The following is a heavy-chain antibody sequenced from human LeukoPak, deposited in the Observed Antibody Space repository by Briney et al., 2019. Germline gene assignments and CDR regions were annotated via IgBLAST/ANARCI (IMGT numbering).Heavy chain of an antibody. CDR2: IKQDGSEK. CDR3: ARVITVYNVYEEVAEYFQY. V-gene: IGHV3-7*01. D-gene: IGHD5/OR15-5a*01. J-gene: IGHJ1*01. Sequence: GGSLRLSCAASGFTFSSYWMSWVRLAPGKGLEWVANIKQDGSEKYYVDSVRGRFSISRDNSRNSLYLQMNSLRADDTAVYYCARVITVYNVYEEVAEYFQYWGQGTLVTVSS. CDR1: GFTFSSYW.